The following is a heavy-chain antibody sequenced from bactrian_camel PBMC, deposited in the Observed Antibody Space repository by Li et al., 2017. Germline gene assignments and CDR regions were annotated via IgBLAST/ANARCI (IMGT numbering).Heavy chain of an antibody. Sequence: VQLVESGGGSVQPGGSLRLSCAASGFTFSVYAMSWVRQAPGKGPEWVSTIYSGGGSTAYADSVKGRFTISRDNAKNTLYLQLNSLKTEDTALYYCAKRGPTYYNGAYYYACADYWGQGTQVTVS. V-gene: IGHV3S31*01. D-gene: IGHD2*01. J-gene: IGHJ4*01. CDR2: IYSGGGST. CDR3: AKRGPTYYNGAYYYACADY. CDR1: GFTFSVYA.